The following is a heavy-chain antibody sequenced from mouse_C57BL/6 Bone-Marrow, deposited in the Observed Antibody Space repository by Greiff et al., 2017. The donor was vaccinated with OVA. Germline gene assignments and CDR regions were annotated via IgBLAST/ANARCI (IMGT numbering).Heavy chain of an antibody. CDR3: ARRGWVDY. V-gene: IGHV1-81*01. CDR2: IYPRSGNT. D-gene: IGHD3-2*02. Sequence: VHLVESGAELARPGASVKLSCKASGYTFTSYGISWVKQRTGQGLEWIGEIYPRSGNTYYNEKFKGKATLTADKSSSTAYMELRSLTSEDSAVYFCARRGWVDYWGQGTTLTVSS. J-gene: IGHJ2*01. CDR1: GYTFTSYG.